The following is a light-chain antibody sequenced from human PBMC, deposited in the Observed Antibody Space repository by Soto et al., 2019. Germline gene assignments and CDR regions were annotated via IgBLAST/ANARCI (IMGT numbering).Light chain of an antibody. Sequence: EIVLTQSPATLSLSPGERSTLSCRASQSVSSYLAWYQQKPGQAPRLLIYGASSRATGIPDKFSGSGSGTDFTLTISRLEPEDFAVYYCQQDGSSPITFGQGTQLEIK. CDR2: GAS. CDR3: QQDGSSPIT. V-gene: IGKV3-20*01. J-gene: IGKJ5*01. CDR1: QSVSSY.